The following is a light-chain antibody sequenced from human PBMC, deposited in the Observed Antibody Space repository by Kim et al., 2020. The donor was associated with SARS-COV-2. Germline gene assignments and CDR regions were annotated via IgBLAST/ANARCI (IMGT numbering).Light chain of an antibody. CDR2: GAS. CDR1: QSVSSN. CDR3: QQYNNWPQT. J-gene: IGKJ2*01. V-gene: IGKV3-15*01. Sequence: EIVMTQSQAALSVSPGESTTLSCRASQSVSSNLAWYQQKPGQAPRLLIYGASTRATGIPARFSGSGSGTEFTLTISSLQSEDFAVYYCQQYNNWPQTFGQGTKLEI.